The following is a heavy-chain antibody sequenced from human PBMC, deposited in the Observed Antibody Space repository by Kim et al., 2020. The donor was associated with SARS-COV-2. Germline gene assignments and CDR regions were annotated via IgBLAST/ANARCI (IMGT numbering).Heavy chain of an antibody. CDR2: ISFRGDTI. V-gene: IGHV3-11*01. CDR3: ATAAYYGAYTGNDS. J-gene: IGHJ5*01. D-gene: IGHD1-26*01. Sequence: GGSLRLSCTASGITFSDYYMSWIRQAPGKGLEWVSYISFRGDTIYYAHSVRGRFTISRDNAKNSLHLQMNSLRADDTAVYFCATAAYYGAYTGNDSW. CDR1: GITFSDYY.